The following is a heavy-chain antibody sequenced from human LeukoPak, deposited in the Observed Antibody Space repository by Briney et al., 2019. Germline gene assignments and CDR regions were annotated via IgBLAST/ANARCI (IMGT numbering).Heavy chain of an antibody. Sequence: SETLSLTCAVYGGSFSGYYWSWIRQPPGKGLEWIGEINHSGSTNYNPSLKSRVTISVDTPKNQFSLKLSSVTAADTAVYYCARGLGQQLVRWGQGTLVTVSS. CDR2: INHSGST. CDR1: GGSFSGYY. D-gene: IGHD6-13*01. J-gene: IGHJ4*02. CDR3: ARGLGQQLVR. V-gene: IGHV4-34*01.